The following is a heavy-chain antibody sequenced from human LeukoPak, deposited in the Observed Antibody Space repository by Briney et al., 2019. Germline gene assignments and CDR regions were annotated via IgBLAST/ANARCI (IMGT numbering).Heavy chain of an antibody. D-gene: IGHD3-22*01. J-gene: IGHJ4*02. CDR3: ARAGGGYGYFDY. CDR2: ISSSSSTI. V-gene: IGHV3-48*04. CDR1: GFTFSSYN. Sequence: GGSLRLSCAASGFTFSSYNINWVRQAPGKGLEWVSYISSSSSTIYYVESVKGRFTISRDNAKNALYLRMNSLRAEDTAVYYCARAGGGYGYFDYWGQGTLVTVSS.